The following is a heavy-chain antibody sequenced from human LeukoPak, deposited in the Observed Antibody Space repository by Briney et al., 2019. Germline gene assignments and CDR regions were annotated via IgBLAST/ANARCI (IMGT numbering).Heavy chain of an antibody. D-gene: IGHD6-13*01. CDR1: GGSISSNNDY. Sequence: SETLSLTCTVSGGSISSNNDYWGWIRQPPGEGLEWIGSISYSGNTYYNPSLKSRVTISVDASNNQFSLKLNSVTAADTAVYFCARLLNAAAGSFLKKYFFHSWGRGTLVTVSS. J-gene: IGHJ4*02. CDR2: ISYSGNT. CDR3: ARLLNAAAGSFLKKYFFHS. V-gene: IGHV4-39*01.